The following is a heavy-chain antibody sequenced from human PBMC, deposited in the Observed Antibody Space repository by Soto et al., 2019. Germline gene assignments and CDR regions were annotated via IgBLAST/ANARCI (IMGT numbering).Heavy chain of an antibody. Sequence: QVQLVQSGAEVKKPGSTVKGTFKASGGTFSSYAISWVRQAPGQGLEWMGGIIPIFGTANYAQKLQGRVTITANKSPSTAYMNPSSQRSEETAVNYSAISDYDFGRGYYYYGMDVWGQGTTVTVSS. V-gene: IGHV1-69*14. CDR2: IIPIFGTA. CDR1: GGTFSSYA. CDR3: AISDYDFGRGYYYYGMDV. J-gene: IGHJ6*02. D-gene: IGHD3-3*01.